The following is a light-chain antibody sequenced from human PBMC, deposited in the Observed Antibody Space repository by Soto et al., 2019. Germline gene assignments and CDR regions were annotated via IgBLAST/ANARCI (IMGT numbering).Light chain of an antibody. Sequence: EIVLTQSPGTLSLSPGERATLSCRASQSVSSSYLAWYQQKPGQAPRLLIYDASNRATGIPARFSGSGSGTDFTLTISSLEPEDFAVYYCQQRSNLWTFGQGTKV. CDR3: QQRSNLWT. CDR2: DAS. J-gene: IGKJ1*01. V-gene: IGKV3D-20*02. CDR1: QSVSSSY.